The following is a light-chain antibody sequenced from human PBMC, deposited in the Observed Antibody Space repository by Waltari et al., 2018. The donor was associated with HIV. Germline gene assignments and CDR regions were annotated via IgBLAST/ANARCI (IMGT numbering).Light chain of an antibody. V-gene: IGLV1-44*01. CDR3: VAWDGSLNGRVV. Sequence: QSVLTQPPSASGTPGQRVTISCSGSRSNIGSNTVNWYQQLPGTAPKLLIYSKNQRPSGVPDRFSGSKSGTSASLAISGLQSEDEADYYCVAWDGSLNGRVVFGGGTKLTVL. CDR1: RSNIGSNT. CDR2: SKN. J-gene: IGLJ2*01.